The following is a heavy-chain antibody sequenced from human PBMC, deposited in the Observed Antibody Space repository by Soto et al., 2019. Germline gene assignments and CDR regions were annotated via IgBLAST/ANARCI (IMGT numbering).Heavy chain of an antibody. CDR2: IYYSGST. V-gene: IGHV4-39*01. Sequence: SETLSLTCTVSGGSISSSSYYWGWIRQPPGKGLEWIGSIYYSGSTYYNPSLKSRVTISVDTSKNQFSLKLSSVTAADTAVYYCARHPDYGDYPYFDYWGQGTLVTVS. D-gene: IGHD4-17*01. J-gene: IGHJ4*02. CDR1: GGSISSSSYY. CDR3: ARHPDYGDYPYFDY.